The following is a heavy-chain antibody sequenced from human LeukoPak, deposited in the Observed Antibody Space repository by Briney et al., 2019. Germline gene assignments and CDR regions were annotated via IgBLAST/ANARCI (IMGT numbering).Heavy chain of an antibody. J-gene: IGHJ4*02. CDR3: ARGGPTVTAFASFDY. CDR1: GGSISSYY. D-gene: IGHD4-11*01. V-gene: IGHV4-59*01. Sequence: PSETLSLTXIVSGGSISSYYWSWLRQPPGKGLEWIGHIFYSGSTNYNPFLDSRVTISVDTSKNQLSLKLNSVTAADTAAYYCARGGPTVTAFASFDYWGQGTLVTVSS. CDR2: IFYSGST.